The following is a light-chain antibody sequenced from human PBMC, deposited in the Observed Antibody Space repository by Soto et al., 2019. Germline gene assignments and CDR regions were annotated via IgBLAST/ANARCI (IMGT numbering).Light chain of an antibody. V-gene: IGLV2-11*01. CDR1: SSDVGGYNY. CDR2: DVS. J-gene: IGLJ1*01. Sequence: QSALTQPRSVSGSPGQSVTISCTGTSSDVGGYNYVSWYQQHPGKAPKLMIYDVSKWPSGVPDRFSGSKSGNTASLTISGLQAKDEADYYCCSYAGSYTLYVFGTGTKLTVL. CDR3: CSYAGSYTLYV.